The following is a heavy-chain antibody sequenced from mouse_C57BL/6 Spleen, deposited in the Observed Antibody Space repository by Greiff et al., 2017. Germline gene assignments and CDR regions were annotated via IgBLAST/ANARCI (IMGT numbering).Heavy chain of an antibody. Sequence: QVQLQQPGAELVRPGSSVKLSCKASGYTFTSYWMHWVKQRPIQGLEWIGNIDPSDSETHYNQKFKDKATLTEDKSSSTAYMQLSSLTSEDSAVYYCARDGYSWYFDVWGTGTTVTVSS. D-gene: IGHD2-3*01. CDR3: ARDGYSWYFDV. J-gene: IGHJ1*03. CDR1: GYTFTSYW. V-gene: IGHV1-52*01. CDR2: IDPSDSET.